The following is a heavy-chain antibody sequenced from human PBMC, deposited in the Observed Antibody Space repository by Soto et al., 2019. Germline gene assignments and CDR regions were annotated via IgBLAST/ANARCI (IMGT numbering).Heavy chain of an antibody. D-gene: IGHD2-15*01. V-gene: IGHV1-3*05. J-gene: IGHJ4*02. CDR2: INAGNGNT. Sequence: QVQLVQSGAEEKKPGASVKVSCKASGYTFTSYAMHWVRQAPGQGLEWMGWINAGNGNTKYSQKFQGSVTITRDTPASTAYMELSSLRSEDTAVYYCASGVGHSAPDYWGQGTLVTVSS. CDR1: GYTFTSYA. CDR3: ASGVGHSAPDY.